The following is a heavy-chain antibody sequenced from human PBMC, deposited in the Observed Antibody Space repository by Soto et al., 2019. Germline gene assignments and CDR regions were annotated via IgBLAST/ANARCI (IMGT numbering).Heavy chain of an antibody. CDR1: GFTFTSSA. CDR3: AADYCSRTSCYHRNWFDP. D-gene: IGHD2-2*01. CDR2: IVVGSGNT. J-gene: IGHJ5*02. V-gene: IGHV1-58*02. Sequence: SVKVSCKASGFTFTSSAMQWVRQARGQRLEWIGWIVVGSGNTNYAQKFQERVTITRDMSTSTAYMELSSLRSEDTAVYYCAADYCSRTSCYHRNWFDPWGQGTLVTVSS.